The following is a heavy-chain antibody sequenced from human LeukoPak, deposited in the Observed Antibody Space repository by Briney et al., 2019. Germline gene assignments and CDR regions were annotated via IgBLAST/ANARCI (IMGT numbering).Heavy chain of an antibody. CDR1: GYTLTSYG. CDR2: ISAYNGNT. Sequence: ASVKVSCTASGYTLTSYGISWVRHAPGQGLEWMGWISAYNGNTNYAQKLQGRVTMTTDTSTSTAYMELRSLRSDDTAVYYCARDPSSFNGWFDPWGQGTLVTVSS. V-gene: IGHV1-18*01. J-gene: IGHJ5*02. D-gene: IGHD6-13*01. CDR3: ARDPSSFNGWFDP.